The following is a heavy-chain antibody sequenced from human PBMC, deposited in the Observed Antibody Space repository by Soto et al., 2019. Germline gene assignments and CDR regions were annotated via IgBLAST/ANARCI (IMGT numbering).Heavy chain of an antibody. CDR1: GFTFSSYS. V-gene: IGHV3-21*01. J-gene: IGHJ5*02. Sequence: GGSLRLSCAASGFTFSSYSMNWVRQAPGKGLEWVSSISSSSSYIYYADSVKGRFTISRDNTKNSLYLQMNSLRAEDTAVYYCARDEIPTGGDCSWGQGTLVTVSS. CDR3: ARDEIPTGGDCS. CDR2: ISSSSSYI. D-gene: IGHD2-21*02.